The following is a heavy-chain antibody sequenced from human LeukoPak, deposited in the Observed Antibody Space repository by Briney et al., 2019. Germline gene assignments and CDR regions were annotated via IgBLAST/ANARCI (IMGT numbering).Heavy chain of an antibody. CDR3: ARLESGVLGDPYYYDSTGYYYRGYFDS. V-gene: IGHV4-59*08. J-gene: IGHJ4*02. CDR2: IYDSGSS. Sequence: SETLSLTCTVSGGSISSYYWSWIRQSPGKGLEWIGYIYDSGSSKYNPSLKSRVTMTPDMSKNQFSLKLSSVTAADTAVYYCARLESGVLGDPYYYDSTGYYYRGYFDSWGQGTLVTVSS. CDR1: GGSISSYY. D-gene: IGHD3-22*01.